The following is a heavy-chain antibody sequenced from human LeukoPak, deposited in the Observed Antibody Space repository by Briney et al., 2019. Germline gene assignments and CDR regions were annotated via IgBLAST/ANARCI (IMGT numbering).Heavy chain of an antibody. D-gene: IGHD3-10*01. Sequence: SETLSLTCAVSGGSISSGGYSWSWIRQPPGKGLEWIGYIYHSGSTYYNPSLKSRVTISVDRSKNQFSLKLSSVTAADTAVYYCAGGGGLAGSYYPPFDYWGQGTLVTVSS. CDR3: AGGGGLAGSYYPPFDY. CDR2: IYHSGST. CDR1: GGSISSGGYS. J-gene: IGHJ4*02. V-gene: IGHV4-30-2*01.